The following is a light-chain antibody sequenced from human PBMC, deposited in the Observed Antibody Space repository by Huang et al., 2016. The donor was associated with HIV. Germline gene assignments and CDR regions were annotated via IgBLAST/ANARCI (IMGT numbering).Light chain of an antibody. CDR1: QSVFHSSNNQNY. V-gene: IGKV4-1*01. J-gene: IGKJ1*01. Sequence: DIVMTQSPDSMPVSLGEKATINCKSSQSVFHSSNNQNYLAWYLQRPGQSPDVLIYWASTRESGVPDRFIGSGSGTDFTLTISNLQAEDVAVYFCHQYYNSPQTFGRGTKVEIK. CDR2: WAS. CDR3: HQYYNSPQT.